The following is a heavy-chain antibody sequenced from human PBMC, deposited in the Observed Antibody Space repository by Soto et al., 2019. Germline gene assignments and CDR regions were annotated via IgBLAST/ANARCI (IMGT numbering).Heavy chain of an antibody. CDR3: FRDVGD. J-gene: IGHJ4*02. CDR2: INPSGGRT. CDR1: GNIFTSQY. Sequence: QVQLVQSGAEVKKPGASVKVSCKVSGNIFTSQYMHWVRQAHGQGLEWMAMINPSGGRTSYAQMFQGRVTMTRATSTRTVHMELSSLRSEDTAVYYCFRDVGDWGQGTLVTVSS. D-gene: IGHD3-3*01. V-gene: IGHV1-46*03.